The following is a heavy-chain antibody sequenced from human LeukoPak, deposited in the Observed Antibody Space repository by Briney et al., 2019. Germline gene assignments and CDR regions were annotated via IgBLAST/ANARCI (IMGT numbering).Heavy chain of an antibody. J-gene: IGHJ4*02. CDR1: GGSISSGGYY. D-gene: IGHD2-2*01. CDR2: IYTSGST. Sequence: PSETLSLTCTVSGGSISSGGYYWSWIRQHPGKGLEWIGYIYTSGSTNYNPSLKSRVTISVDTSKNQFSLKLSSVTAADTAVYYCARHPPTYCSSTSCFDYWGQGTLVTVSS. CDR3: ARHPPTYCSSTSCFDY. V-gene: IGHV4-61*08.